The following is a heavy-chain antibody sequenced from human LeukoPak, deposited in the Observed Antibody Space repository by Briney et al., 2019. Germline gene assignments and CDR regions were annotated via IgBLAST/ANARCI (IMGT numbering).Heavy chain of an antibody. J-gene: IGHJ4*02. Sequence: SETLSLTCAVYGGSFSGYYWSWIRQPPGKGLEWIGEINHSGSTNYNPSLKSRVTISVHTSKNQSSLKLSSVTAAATAVYYCARGRAYSSSWGGYYFDYWGQGTLVTVSS. CDR3: ARGRAYSSSWGGYYFDY. V-gene: IGHV4-34*01. D-gene: IGHD6-13*01. CDR2: INHSGST. CDR1: GGSFSGYY.